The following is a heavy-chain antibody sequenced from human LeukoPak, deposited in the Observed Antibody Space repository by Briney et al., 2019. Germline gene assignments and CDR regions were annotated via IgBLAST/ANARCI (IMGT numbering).Heavy chain of an antibody. CDR3: ARDYIDFWSGCYH. CDR2: ISAYNGNT. Sequence: ASVKVSCKASGYTFTGYYMHWVRQAPGQGLEWMGWISAYNGNTNYAQKLQGRVTMTTDTSTSTAYMELRSLRSDDTAVYYCARDYIDFWSGCYHWGQGTLVTVSS. CDR1: GYTFTGYY. V-gene: IGHV1-18*04. D-gene: IGHD3-3*01. J-gene: IGHJ5*02.